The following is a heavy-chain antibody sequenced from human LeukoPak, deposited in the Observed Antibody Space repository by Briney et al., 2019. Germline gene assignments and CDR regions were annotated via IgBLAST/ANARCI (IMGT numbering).Heavy chain of an antibody. CDR2: INHSGST. CDR1: GGSFSGYY. V-gene: IGHV4-34*01. CDR3: ARGLDCSSTSCLDRYFDY. D-gene: IGHD2-2*01. J-gene: IGHJ4*02. Sequence: SETLSLTCAVYGGSFSGYYWSWIRQPPGKGLEWIGEINHSGSTNYNPSLKSRVTISLDTSKNQFSLKLSSVTAADTAVYYCARGLDCSSTSCLDRYFDYWGQGTLVTVSS.